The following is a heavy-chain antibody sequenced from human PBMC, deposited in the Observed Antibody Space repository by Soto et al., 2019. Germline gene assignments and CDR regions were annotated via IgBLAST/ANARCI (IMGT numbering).Heavy chain of an antibody. Sequence: GGSLRLSCAPSGFTFSKYGMHWVRQTPGKGLEWVAVIWSDGSKTAYEDSVKGRFTISRDNSENTLFLQMNSLRAEDTAVYYCARDDDFQANAFDYWGQGTLVTVSS. J-gene: IGHJ4*02. CDR3: ARDDDFQANAFDY. CDR2: IWSDGSKT. V-gene: IGHV3-33*01. D-gene: IGHD2-21*02. CDR1: GFTFSKYG.